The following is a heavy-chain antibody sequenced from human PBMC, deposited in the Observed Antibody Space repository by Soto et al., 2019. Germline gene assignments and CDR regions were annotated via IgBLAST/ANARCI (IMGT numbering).Heavy chain of an antibody. CDR2: INAGNGNT. Sequence: QVQLVQSGAEVKQPGASVKVSCKASGYTFTSYAMHWVRQAPGQRLEWMGWINAGNGNTKYSQKFQGRVTITRDTSASTAYMELSSLRSEDTAVYYCARDAQQQLVFWFDPWGQGTLVTVSS. V-gene: IGHV1-3*01. CDR1: GYTFTSYA. CDR3: ARDAQQQLVFWFDP. D-gene: IGHD6-13*01. J-gene: IGHJ5*02.